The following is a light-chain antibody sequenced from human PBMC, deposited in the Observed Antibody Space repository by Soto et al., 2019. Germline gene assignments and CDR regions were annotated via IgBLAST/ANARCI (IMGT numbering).Light chain of an antibody. CDR1: QSVSSD. CDR3: QHHNECVKS. V-gene: IGKV3-15*01. CDR2: GAS. Sequence: EIVMTQSPDTLSVSPGERVTLSCRASQSVSSDLAWYQQKPGQAPRLLIYGASTRATGIPARFSGSGSGTEFTLTISSLQSEDFAVYHGQHHNECVKSFGKGTKLEIK. J-gene: IGKJ2*03.